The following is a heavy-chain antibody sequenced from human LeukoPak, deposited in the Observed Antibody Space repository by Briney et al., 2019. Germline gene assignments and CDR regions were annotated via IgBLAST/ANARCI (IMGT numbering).Heavy chain of an antibody. J-gene: IGHJ2*01. CDR3: ARRTDSGSWYFDL. V-gene: IGHV4-59*01. Sequence: PSETLSLTCTVSGGXISNYYCSWIRQPPGMGLEWIGHIYYSGSTNYNPSLKSRVTISVETSKNQFSLKLSSVTAADTAVYYCARRTDSGSWYFDLWGRGTLVTVSS. CDR2: IYYSGST. D-gene: IGHD6-6*01. CDR1: GGXISNYY.